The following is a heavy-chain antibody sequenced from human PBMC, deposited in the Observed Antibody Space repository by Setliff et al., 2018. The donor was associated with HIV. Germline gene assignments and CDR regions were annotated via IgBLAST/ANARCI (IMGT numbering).Heavy chain of an antibody. CDR1: ELTFSTHA. D-gene: IGHD3-10*01. V-gene: IGHV3-48*01. Sequence: GGSLRLSCAASELTFSTHAIHWVRQAPGKGLEWVSYIGSSSSPIYYADSVKGRFTISRDNAKNSLYLQMNSLRAEDTAVYYCARRGDYYYYYAMDFWGQGTTVTVSS. CDR2: IGSSSSPI. CDR3: ARRGDYYYYYAMDF. J-gene: IGHJ6*02.